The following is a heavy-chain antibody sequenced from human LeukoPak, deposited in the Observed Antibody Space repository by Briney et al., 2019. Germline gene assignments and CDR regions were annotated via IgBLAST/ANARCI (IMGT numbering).Heavy chain of an antibody. J-gene: IGHJ4*02. Sequence: ASVKVSCKASGYTFTSYGINWVRQATGQGLEWMGWMNPNSGNTGYAQKFQGRVTMTRNTSISTAYMELSSLRSEDTAVYYCAGIAAAGNRNFDYWGQGTLVTVSS. D-gene: IGHD6-13*01. CDR2: MNPNSGNT. CDR3: AGIAAAGNRNFDY. CDR1: GYTFTSYG. V-gene: IGHV1-8*01.